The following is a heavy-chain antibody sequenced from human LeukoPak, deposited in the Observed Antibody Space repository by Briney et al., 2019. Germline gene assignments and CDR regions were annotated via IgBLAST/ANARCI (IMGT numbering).Heavy chain of an antibody. V-gene: IGHV4-4*07. CDR2: IYSTGRS. Sequence: SETLSLTCTVSGGSISNYFWSWVRQPAGKGLEWIGRIYSTGRSDYNPSLKSRITMSVDTSKNQFSLKLSSVTAADTAVYYCARTQEAGYSSGWYDSYYYYYMDVWGKGTTVTISS. CDR3: ARTQEAGYSSGWYDSYYYYYMDV. D-gene: IGHD6-19*01. CDR1: GGSISNYF. J-gene: IGHJ6*03.